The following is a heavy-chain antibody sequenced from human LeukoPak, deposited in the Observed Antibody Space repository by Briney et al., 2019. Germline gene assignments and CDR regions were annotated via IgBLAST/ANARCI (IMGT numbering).Heavy chain of an antibody. CDR1: RYTFTSYD. D-gene: IGHD3-10*01. CDR3: ARGAGYYYGSGSHDY. J-gene: IGHJ4*02. V-gene: IGHV1-8*03. CDR2: MNPNSGNT. Sequence: GASVKVSCKASRYTFTSYDINWVPQAPGQGLEWMGWMNPNSGNTGYAQKFQGRVTITRNTSISTAYMELSSLRSEDTAVYYCARGAGYYYGSGSHDYWGQGTLVTVSS.